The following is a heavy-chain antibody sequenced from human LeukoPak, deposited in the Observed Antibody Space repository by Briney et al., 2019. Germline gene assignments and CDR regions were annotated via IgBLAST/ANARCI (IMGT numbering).Heavy chain of an antibody. CDR1: GFIFDDYA. V-gene: IGHV3-20*04. Sequence: TGGSLRLSCEVSGFIFDDYAMAWVRQAPGKGLEWVSGINWSGAGTAYADSVKGRFTISRDNAKNSLYLQMDSLRAEDTALYYCAKSSGRSCYSFSLDNWGQGSLVTVSS. CDR2: INWSGAGT. D-gene: IGHD2-15*01. CDR3: AKSSGRSCYSFSLDN. J-gene: IGHJ4*02.